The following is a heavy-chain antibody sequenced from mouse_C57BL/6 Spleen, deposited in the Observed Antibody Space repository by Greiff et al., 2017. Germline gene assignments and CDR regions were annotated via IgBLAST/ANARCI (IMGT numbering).Heavy chain of an antibody. J-gene: IGHJ1*03. CDR1: GYTFTSYW. D-gene: IGHD2-1*01. CDR3: ARHYGNYEEYFDV. Sequence: QVQLQQPGAELVKPGASVKLSCKASGYTFTSYWMHWVKQRPGRGLEWIGRIDPHSGGTKYNEKFKSKATLTVDKPSSTAYMQLSSLTSEDSAVYYCARHYGNYEEYFDVWGTGTTVTVSS. V-gene: IGHV1-72*01. CDR2: IDPHSGGT.